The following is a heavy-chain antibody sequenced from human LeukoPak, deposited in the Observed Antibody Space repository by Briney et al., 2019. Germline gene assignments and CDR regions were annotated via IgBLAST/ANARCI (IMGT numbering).Heavy chain of an antibody. CDR1: GYTFTSYG. D-gene: IGHD3-10*01. J-gene: IGHJ4*02. CDR2: MNPNSGNT. Sequence: ASVRVSCKASGYTFTSYGISWVRQAPGQGLEWMGWMNPNSGNTGYAQKFQGRVTMTRNTSISTAYMELSSLRSEDTAVYYCARGSTGMVRGVISYWGQGTLVTVSS. V-gene: IGHV1-8*02. CDR3: ARGSTGMVRGVISY.